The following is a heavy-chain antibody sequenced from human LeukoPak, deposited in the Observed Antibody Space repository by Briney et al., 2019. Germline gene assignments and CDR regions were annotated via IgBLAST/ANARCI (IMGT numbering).Heavy chain of an antibody. CDR1: GGSISSGSYY. CDR3: ARIGSSWYVFDY. J-gene: IGHJ4*02. Sequence: SETLSLTCTVSGGSISSGSYYWSWIRQPAGKGLEWIGRIYTSGSTNYNPSLKSRVTISVDTSKNQFSLKLSSVTAADTAVYYCARIGSSWYVFDYWGQGTLVTVSS. D-gene: IGHD6-13*01. V-gene: IGHV4-61*02. CDR2: IYTSGST.